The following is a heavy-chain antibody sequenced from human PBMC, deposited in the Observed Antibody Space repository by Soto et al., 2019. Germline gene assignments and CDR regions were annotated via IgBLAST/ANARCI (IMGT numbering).Heavy chain of an antibody. V-gene: IGHV4-34*01. CDR1: GGSFSGYY. CDR3: ARGRIAADGRFWFDP. Sequence: QVQLQQWGAGLLKPSETLSLTCAVYGGSFSGYYWSWIRQPPGKGLEWIGEINHSGSTNYNPSLKSRVTISVDTSKNQFSLKLSSVTAADTAVYYCARGRIAADGRFWFDPWGQGTLVTVSS. CDR2: INHSGST. D-gene: IGHD6-13*01. J-gene: IGHJ5*02.